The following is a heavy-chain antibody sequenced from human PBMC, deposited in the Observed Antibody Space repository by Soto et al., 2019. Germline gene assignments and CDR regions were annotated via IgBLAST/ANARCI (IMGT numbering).Heavy chain of an antibody. CDR1: GGTFSSYA. CDR2: IIPIFGTA. D-gene: IGHD6-13*01. CDR3: ARGSGAWQQLVPFDP. J-gene: IGHJ5*02. Sequence: SVKVSGKASGGTFSSYAISWVRQAPGQGLEWMGGIIPIFGTANYAQKFQGRVTITADESTSTAYMELSSLRSEDTAVYYCARGSGAWQQLVPFDPWGQGTLVTVSS. V-gene: IGHV1-69*13.